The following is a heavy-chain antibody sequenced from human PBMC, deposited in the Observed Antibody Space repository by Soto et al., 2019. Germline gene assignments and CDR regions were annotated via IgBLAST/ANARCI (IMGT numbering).Heavy chain of an antibody. Sequence: EVQLVESGGGLVQPGGSRRLSCAVSGLTFSSSWMHWVRQAPGKGLVWVSSISFSGGNTYYADSVKGRFTVSRDNSRNTLHLQMNSLRAEDTAAYYCAKVPTGEMRTVFQAFDVWGQGTMVTVSS. J-gene: IGHJ3*01. V-gene: IGHV3-23*04. D-gene: IGHD4-4*01. CDR2: ISFSGGNT. CDR3: AKVPTGEMRTVFQAFDV. CDR1: GLTFSSSW.